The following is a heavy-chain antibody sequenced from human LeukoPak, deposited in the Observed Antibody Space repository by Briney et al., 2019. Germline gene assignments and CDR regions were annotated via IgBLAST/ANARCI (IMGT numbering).Heavy chain of an antibody. V-gene: IGHV4-39*01. J-gene: IGHJ6*04. CDR2: IYYSGST. Sequence: PSETLSLTCTVFGGSFSIGNYYWGWIRQPPGKGLEWIGNIYYSGSTYYSPSLKSRVTISVDTSKKQVSLMLSSVTAADTAVYYCAELGITMIGGVWGKGTTVTISS. CDR3: AELGITMIGGV. CDR1: GGSFSIGNYY. D-gene: IGHD3-10*02.